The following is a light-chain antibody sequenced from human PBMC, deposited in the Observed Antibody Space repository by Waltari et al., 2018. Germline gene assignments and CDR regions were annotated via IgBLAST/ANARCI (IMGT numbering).Light chain of an antibody. V-gene: IGKV1-8*01. CDR2: AAS. J-gene: IGKJ4*01. CDR1: QGISSY. CDR3: QQYYSYPLT. Sequence: AIRMTQSPSSFSASTGDRVTIPCRASQGISSYLAWYQQKPGKAPQLLIYAASTLQSGVPSRFSGSGSGTDFTLTISCLQSEDFATYYCQQYYSYPLTFGGGTKVEIK.